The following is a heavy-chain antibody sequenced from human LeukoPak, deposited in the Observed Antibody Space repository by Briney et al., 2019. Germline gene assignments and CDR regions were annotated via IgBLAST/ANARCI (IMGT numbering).Heavy chain of an antibody. J-gene: IGHJ4*02. D-gene: IGHD3-10*01. CDR2: ISSSGSTI. V-gene: IGHV3-11*01. CDR3: ARDWDYGSGSYYNGYFDY. CDR1: GFTFSDYY. Sequence: GGSLRLSCAASGFTFSDYYMGWIRQAPGKGLEWVSYISSSGSTIYYADSVKGRFTISRDNAKNSLYLQMNSLRAEDTAVYYCARDWDYGSGSYYNGYFDYWGQGTLVTVSS.